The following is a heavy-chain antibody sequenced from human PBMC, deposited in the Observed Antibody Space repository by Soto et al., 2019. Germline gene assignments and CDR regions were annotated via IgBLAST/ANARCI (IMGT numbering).Heavy chain of an antibody. V-gene: IGHV4-30-4*01. CDR1: GGSISSDDYY. J-gene: IGHJ3*02. Sequence: QVQLQKSGPGLVKPSQTLSLTCTVSGGSISSDDYYWSWIRQPPGKGLECIGYIDSSGSTYSHPVRKSRVTRSVDTSKNQFSLKLRSVTAADTAVYYCARFIRRPAFDIWGQGTMVTVSS. CDR2: IDSSGST. CDR3: ARFIRRPAFDI. D-gene: IGHD3-16*02.